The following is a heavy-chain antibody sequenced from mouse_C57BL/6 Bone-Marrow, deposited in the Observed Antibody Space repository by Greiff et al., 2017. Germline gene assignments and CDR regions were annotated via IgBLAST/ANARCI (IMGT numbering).Heavy chain of an antibody. CDR2: ISSGRSTI. CDR1: GFTFSDYG. J-gene: IGHJ1*03. V-gene: IGHV5-17*01. D-gene: IGHD2-3*01. CDR3: ARDDGPFGV. Sequence: EVQGVESGGGLVKPGGSLKLSCAASGFTFSDYGMHWVRQAPETGLEWVAYISSGRSTIYYADSVKGRITISSDNAKNTLFLQMTSLRSEDTAMYYCARDDGPFGVWGTGTTVTVSS.